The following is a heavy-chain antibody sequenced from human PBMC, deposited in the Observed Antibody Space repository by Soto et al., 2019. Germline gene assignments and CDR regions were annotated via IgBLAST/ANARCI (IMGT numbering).Heavy chain of an antibody. CDR1: GGSFSGYY. CDR2: SNHSGNT. Sequence: QVQLQQWGAGLLKPSETLSLTCAVYGGSFSGYYWSWIRQPPGKGLEWIGESNHSGNTNYNPSLKSRVTISVDTSNNQFSLKLSSVTAADTAVYYCARGLLFTMVRGITSGFDPWGQGTLVTVSA. V-gene: IGHV4-34*01. CDR3: ARGLLFTMVRGITSGFDP. D-gene: IGHD3-10*01. J-gene: IGHJ5*02.